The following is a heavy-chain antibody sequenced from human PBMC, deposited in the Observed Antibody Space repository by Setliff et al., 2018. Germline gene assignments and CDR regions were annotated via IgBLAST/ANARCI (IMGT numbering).Heavy chain of an antibody. Sequence: GGSLRLSCAASGVTFSSYAMTWVRQAPGKGLEWVSSISGSGGSTYHADSVKGRFTISRDNSKNTLYLQMNSLRAEDTALYYCARRGGTAGARAFDIWGQGTMVTVSS. D-gene: IGHD2-8*02. CDR2: ISGSGGST. CDR3: ARRGGTAGARAFDI. V-gene: IGHV3-23*01. CDR1: GVTFSSYA. J-gene: IGHJ3*02.